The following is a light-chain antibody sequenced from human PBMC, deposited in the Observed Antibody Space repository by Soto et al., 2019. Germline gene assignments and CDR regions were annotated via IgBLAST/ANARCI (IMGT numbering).Light chain of an antibody. J-gene: IGLJ2*01. CDR2: DNT. Sequence: QSVLTQPPSVSATPGQTVTISCSGSSSNIAYNYVSWYQLLPGTPPKLLIYDNTKRPSGIPDRFAGSQSGTSAALGITGLQSGDEADYYCGTWDSILNGVVFGGGTKLTVL. V-gene: IGLV1-51*01. CDR1: SSNIAYNY. CDR3: GTWDSILNGVV.